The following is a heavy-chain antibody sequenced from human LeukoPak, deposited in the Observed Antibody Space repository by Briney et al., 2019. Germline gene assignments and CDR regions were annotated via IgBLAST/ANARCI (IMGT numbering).Heavy chain of an antibody. D-gene: IGHD6-6*01. V-gene: IGHV3-21*01. Sequence: PGGSLRLSCAASGFTFSSYSMNWVRQAPGKGLEWVSSISSSSSYIYYADSVKGRFTFSRDNAKNSLYLQMNSLRAEDTAVYYCARDRLPFDYFDYWGQGTLVTVSS. CDR2: ISSSSSYI. J-gene: IGHJ4*02. CDR1: GFTFSSYS. CDR3: ARDRLPFDYFDY.